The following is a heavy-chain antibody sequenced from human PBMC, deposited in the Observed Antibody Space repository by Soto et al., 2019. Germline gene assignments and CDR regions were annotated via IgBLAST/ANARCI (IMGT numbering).Heavy chain of an antibody. D-gene: IGHD1-26*01. J-gene: IGHJ6*03. Sequence: PSETLSLTCTVYGRSIRSYYWHCIRQPPGKGLEWGGYIYYSGRTNHNPSLKSRGTISVDTSKNQFSLKLSSVTAADTAVYYCARHFRWDSYYYYYMDVWGKGTTVTVSS. V-gene: IGHV4-59*08. CDR3: ARHFRWDSYYYYYMDV. CDR2: IYYSGRT. CDR1: GRSIRSYY.